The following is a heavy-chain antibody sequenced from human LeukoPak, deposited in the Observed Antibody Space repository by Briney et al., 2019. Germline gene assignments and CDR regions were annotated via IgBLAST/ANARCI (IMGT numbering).Heavy chain of an antibody. Sequence: PSETLSLTCAVYGGSFSGYYWSWIRQPPGKGLEWIGEINHSGSTNYNPSLKSRVTISVDTSKNQFSLKLSSVTAADTAVYYCAPREDWPYYYDSSGYVPDWGQGTLVTVSS. CDR1: GGSFSGYY. J-gene: IGHJ4*02. V-gene: IGHV4-34*01. CDR3: APREDWPYYYDSSGYVPD. CDR2: INHSGST. D-gene: IGHD3-22*01.